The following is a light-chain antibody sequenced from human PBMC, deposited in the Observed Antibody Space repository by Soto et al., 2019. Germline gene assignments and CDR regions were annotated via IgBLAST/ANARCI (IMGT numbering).Light chain of an antibody. J-gene: IGLJ1*01. Sequence: QSALTQPASVSGSPGQSITISCTGTSSDVGNYNLVSWYQQRPGKAPKVMIYAGSNRPSGVSHRFSGFKSGNTASLTISGLQAEDEADYHCCSYAGSNTYVFGTGTKLTVL. CDR1: SSDVGNYNL. CDR3: CSYAGSNTYV. V-gene: IGLV2-23*01. CDR2: AGS.